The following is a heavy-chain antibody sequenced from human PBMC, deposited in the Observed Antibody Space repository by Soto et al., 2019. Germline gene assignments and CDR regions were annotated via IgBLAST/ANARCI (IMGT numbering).Heavy chain of an antibody. CDR3: AGELGYCSSTSCSVGGTIGHGMDV. D-gene: IGHD2-2*01. Sequence: GESLKISCKGSGYSFTSYWISWVRQMPGKGLEWMGRIDPSDSYTNYSPSFQGHVTISADKSISTAYLQWSSLKASDTAMYYCAGELGYCSSTSCSVGGTIGHGMDVWGQWTTVTVSS. CDR1: GYSFTSYW. CDR2: IDPSDSYT. V-gene: IGHV5-10-1*01. J-gene: IGHJ6*02.